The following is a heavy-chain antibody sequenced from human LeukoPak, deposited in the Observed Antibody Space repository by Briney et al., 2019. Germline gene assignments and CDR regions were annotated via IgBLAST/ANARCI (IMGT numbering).Heavy chain of an antibody. CDR3: AKDLSRYYYDSSGYYDY. Sequence: QSGGSLRLSCAASGFTFSSYAMSWVRQAPGKGQEWVSAISGSGGSTYYADSVKGRFTISRDNSKNTLYLQMNSLRAEDTAVYYCAKDLSRYYYDSSGYYDYWGQGTLVTVSS. CDR2: ISGSGGST. J-gene: IGHJ4*02. CDR1: GFTFSSYA. V-gene: IGHV3-23*01. D-gene: IGHD3-22*01.